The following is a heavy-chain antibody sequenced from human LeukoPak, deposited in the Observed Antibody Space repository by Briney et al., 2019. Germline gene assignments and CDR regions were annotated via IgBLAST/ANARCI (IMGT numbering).Heavy chain of an antibody. CDR2: IDPSDSYT. J-gene: IGHJ6*02. Sequence: GESLKISCKGSGYSFTSYWISWVRQMPGKGLEWMGRIDPSDSYTNYSPSFQGQVTISADKSISTAYLQWSSLKASDTAMYYCARLGGNSGGYYYGMDVWGQGTTVTVSS. V-gene: IGHV5-10-1*04. CDR1: GYSFTSYW. D-gene: IGHD4-23*01. CDR3: ARLGGNSGGYYYGMDV.